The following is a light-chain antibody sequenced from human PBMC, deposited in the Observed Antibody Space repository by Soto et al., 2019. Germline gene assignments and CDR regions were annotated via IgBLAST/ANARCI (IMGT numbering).Light chain of an antibody. J-gene: IGKJ5*01. CDR1: QSISNS. CDR3: QQSYSTPRD. V-gene: IGKV1-39*01. CDR2: AAS. Sequence: DIQMTQSHSSLSASVGDRVTITCRASQSISNSLNWYQQKPGRAPKLLIYAASSLQSGVPSRFSGSGSGTDFTLTISSLQPEDFATYYCQQSYSTPRDFGQGTRLEIK.